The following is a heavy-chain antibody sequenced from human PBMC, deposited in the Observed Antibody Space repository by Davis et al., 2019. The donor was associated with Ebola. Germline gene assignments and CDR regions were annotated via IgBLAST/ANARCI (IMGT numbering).Heavy chain of an antibody. V-gene: IGHV4-39*01. CDR2: MFYSGST. D-gene: IGHD5-18*01. J-gene: IGHJ6*02. Sequence: SETLSLTCTVSGGSISSSSSYWGWIRQPPGKGLEWIGNMFYSGSTYYNPSLKSRVTISVDTSKNQFSLKVSSVTAADTAMYYCARGHSYGSMVYGMDVWGQGTTVTVSS. CDR1: GGSISSSSSY. CDR3: ARGHSYGSMVYGMDV.